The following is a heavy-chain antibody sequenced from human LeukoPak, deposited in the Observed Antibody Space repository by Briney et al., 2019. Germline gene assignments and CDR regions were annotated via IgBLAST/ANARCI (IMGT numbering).Heavy chain of an antibody. V-gene: IGHV4-61*02. CDR2: IYTSGST. CDR3: ARGSTYSSSWYAIPGHFDY. J-gene: IGHJ4*02. Sequence: SQTLSLTCTVSGGSISSGSNYWSWIRQPAGKGLEWIGRIYTSGSTNYNPSLKSRVTISVDKSKNQFSLKLSSVTAADTAVYYCARGSTYSSSWYAIPGHFDYWGQGTLVTVSS. CDR1: GGSISSGSNY. D-gene: IGHD6-13*01.